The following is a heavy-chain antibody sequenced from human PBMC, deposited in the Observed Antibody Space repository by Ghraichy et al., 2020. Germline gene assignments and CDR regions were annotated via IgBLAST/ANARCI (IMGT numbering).Heavy chain of an antibody. Sequence: LTCAASGFTFSSYAMSWVRQAPGKGLEWVSAISGSGGSTYYADSVKGRFTISRDNSKNTLYLQMNSLRAEDTAVYYCAKGSYGSGGYASYWGQGTLVTVSS. V-gene: IGHV3-23*01. CDR2: ISGSGGST. J-gene: IGHJ4*02. CDR3: AKGSYGSGGYASY. CDR1: GFTFSSYA. D-gene: IGHD3-10*01.